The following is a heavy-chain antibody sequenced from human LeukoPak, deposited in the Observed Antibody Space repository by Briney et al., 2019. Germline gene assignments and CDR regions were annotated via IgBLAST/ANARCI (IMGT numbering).Heavy chain of an antibody. D-gene: IGHD3-3*01. CDR1: GFTFSNAW. CDR2: IKSKTGGGTT. Sequence: GGSLRLSCAASGFTFSNAWMSWVRQAPGKGLEWVGRIKSKTGGGTTDYAAPVKGRFTISRDDSKNTLYLQMNSLKTEDTVVYYCTTDPEPGVVITCGWCEYYYGMDVWGQGTTVTVSS. J-gene: IGHJ6*02. CDR3: TTDPEPGVVITCGWCEYYYGMDV. V-gene: IGHV3-15*01.